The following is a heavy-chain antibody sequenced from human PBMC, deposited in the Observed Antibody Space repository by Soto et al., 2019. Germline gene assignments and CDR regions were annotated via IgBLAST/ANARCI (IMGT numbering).Heavy chain of an antibody. J-gene: IGHJ6*02. CDR1: GFTFSSYA. CDR2: ISYDGSNK. V-gene: IGHV3-30-3*01. CDR3: ARDKLLGQWLAYYYYYGMDV. Sequence: QVQLVESGGGVVQPGRSLRLSCAASGFTFSSYAMHWVRQAPGKGLEWVAVISYDGSNKYYADSVKGRFTISRDNSKNTLYLQMNSLRAEETAVYYCARDKLLGQWLAYYYYYGMDVWGQGTTVTVSS. D-gene: IGHD6-19*01.